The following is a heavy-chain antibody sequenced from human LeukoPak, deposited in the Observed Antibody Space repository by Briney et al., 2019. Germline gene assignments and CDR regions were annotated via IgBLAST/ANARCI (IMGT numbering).Heavy chain of an antibody. Sequence: PSGTLSLTCAVSGGSISSSAWWSWVRQPPGKGLEWIGEVYHSGSTNYNSFLKSRVTISVDKSKNQFSLKLTSATAADTVVYYCARDLGSSWFEPLDYWGQGILVIVSS. J-gene: IGHJ4*02. CDR2: VYHSGST. CDR1: GGSISSSAW. V-gene: IGHV4-4*02. D-gene: IGHD6-13*01. CDR3: ARDLGSSWFEPLDY.